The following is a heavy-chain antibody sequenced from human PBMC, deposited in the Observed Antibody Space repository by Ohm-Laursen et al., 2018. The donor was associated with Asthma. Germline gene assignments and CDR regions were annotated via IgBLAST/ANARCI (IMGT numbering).Heavy chain of an antibody. Sequence: SLRLSCSASGISLSEYGMHWVRRAPGKGLEWVAVISYDGSNKYYADSVKGRFTISRDNSKNTLYPQMNSLRAEDTAVYYCTKDRYCSSARCPTDYWGQGTLVTVSS. CDR1: GISLSEYG. D-gene: IGHD2-2*01. CDR2: ISYDGSNK. CDR3: TKDRYCSSARCPTDY. V-gene: IGHV3-30*18. J-gene: IGHJ4*02.